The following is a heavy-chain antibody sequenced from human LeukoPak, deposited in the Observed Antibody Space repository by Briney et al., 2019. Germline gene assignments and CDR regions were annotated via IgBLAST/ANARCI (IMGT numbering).Heavy chain of an antibody. CDR2: ISSSGSTI. CDR3: ARSSDDFWSGYPNWFDP. V-gene: IGHV3-11*01. D-gene: IGHD3-3*01. CDR1: GFTFSDYH. Sequence: GGSLRLSCAASGFTFSDYHMSWIRQAPGKGLEWVSYISSSGSTIYYADSVKGRFTISRDNAKNSLYLQMNSLRAEDTAVYYCARSSDDFWSGYPNWFDPWGQGTLVTVSS. J-gene: IGHJ5*02.